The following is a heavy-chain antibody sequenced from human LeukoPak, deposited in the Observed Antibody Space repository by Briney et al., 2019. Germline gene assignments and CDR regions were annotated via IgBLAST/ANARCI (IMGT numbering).Heavy chain of an antibody. CDR3: ARGRSGLAAAGTYDY. D-gene: IGHD6-13*01. CDR2: INPKSGRT. Sequence: ASVKVSCKASGYTFTSSDINWVRQATGQGLEWMGWINPKSGRTGYAKKFQARVSMTMNTSISTAYMEVSSLRFEDTAVYYCARGRSGLAAAGTYDYWGHGTLITVSS. J-gene: IGHJ4*01. CDR1: GYTFTSSD. V-gene: IGHV1-8*01.